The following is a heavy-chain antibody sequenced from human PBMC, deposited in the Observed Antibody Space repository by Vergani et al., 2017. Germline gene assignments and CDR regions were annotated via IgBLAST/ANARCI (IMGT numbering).Heavy chain of an antibody. D-gene: IGHD5-18*01. V-gene: IGHV4-31*11. CDR2: IFYSGTT. J-gene: IGHJ6*03. CDR3: ARVDTQVPATSHFYYMDV. CDR1: GGSISSGDHC. Sequence: QVQLQESGPGVVKPSQTLSLMCAVSGGSISSGDHCWTWIRQRPGKGLEWIGYIFYSGTTYDNQSLRSRLTISVDTSQNQFSLKLRSVTAADTAVYYCARVDTQVPATSHFYYMDVWGKGTTVVVSS.